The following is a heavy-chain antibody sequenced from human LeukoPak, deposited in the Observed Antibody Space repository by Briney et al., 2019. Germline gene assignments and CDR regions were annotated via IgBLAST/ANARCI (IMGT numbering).Heavy chain of an antibody. CDR3: ARDLHWNQLGL. J-gene: IGHJ4*02. Sequence: GGSLRLSCAASGFTFSSKWMFWVRQAPGKGLVWVSRINTDASDTTYADFVEGRFTISRDNAKSTLYLQMDSLRVEDSAVYYCARDLHWNQLGLWGQGTLVTVSS. CDR1: GFTFSSKW. CDR2: INTDASDT. D-gene: IGHD1-1*01. V-gene: IGHV3-74*01.